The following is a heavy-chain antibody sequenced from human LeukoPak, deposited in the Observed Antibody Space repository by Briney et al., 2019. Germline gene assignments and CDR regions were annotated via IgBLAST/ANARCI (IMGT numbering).Heavy chain of an antibody. V-gene: IGHV4-31*03. D-gene: IGHD3-9*01. CDR2: IYHSGST. CDR3: ARDRKYDIAGMDV. CDR1: GGSISSGGYY. J-gene: IGHJ6*02. Sequence: SQPLSLPCTVSGGSISSGGYYWSWIRQHPGKGLEWIGYIYHSGSTYYNPSLKSRVTISVDTSKNQFSLKLSSVTAADTAVYYCARDRKYDIAGMDVWGQGTTVTVSS.